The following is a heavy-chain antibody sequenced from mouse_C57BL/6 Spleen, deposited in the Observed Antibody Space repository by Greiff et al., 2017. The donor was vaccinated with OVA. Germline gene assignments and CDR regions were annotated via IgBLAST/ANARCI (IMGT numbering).Heavy chain of an antibody. CDR3: ARYYCYGSSPVY. CDR2: IYPGSGST. J-gene: IGHJ2*01. CDR1: GFTFTSYW. V-gene: IGHV1-55*01. D-gene: IGHD1-1*01. Sequence: QVQLQQPGAELVKPGASVKMSCTASGFTFTSYWITWVQQRPGQGLEWIGDIYPGSGSTNYPENFKSKATLTVDTSSNTAYMQLSSLKSEDSAVYYCARYYCYGSSPVYWGQGTTLTVSS.